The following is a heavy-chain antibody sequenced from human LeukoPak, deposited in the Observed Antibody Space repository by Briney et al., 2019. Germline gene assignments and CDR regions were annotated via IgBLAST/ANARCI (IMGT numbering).Heavy chain of an antibody. CDR3: ARVFAYSYGYYYYYYMDV. J-gene: IGHJ6*03. Sequence: GGSLRLSCAASGFTVSSNYMSRVRQAPGKGLEWVSIIYSGGNTYYADSVKGRFTISRDNSKNTLYLQMNSLRAEDTAVYYCARVFAYSYGYYYYYYMDVWGKGTTVTVSS. D-gene: IGHD5-18*01. CDR2: IYSGGNT. V-gene: IGHV3-66*02. CDR1: GFTVSSNY.